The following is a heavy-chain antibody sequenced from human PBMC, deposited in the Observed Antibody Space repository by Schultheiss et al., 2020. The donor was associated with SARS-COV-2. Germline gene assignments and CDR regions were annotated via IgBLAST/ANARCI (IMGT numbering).Heavy chain of an antibody. J-gene: IGHJ6*02. CDR1: GGTFSSYA. CDR3: ARCPRRMGMDV. V-gene: IGHV1-18*01. Sequence: ASVKVSCKASGGTFSSYAISWVRQAPGQGLEWMGWISAYNGNTNYAQKLQGRVTMTTDTSTSTAYMELRSLRSDDTAVYYCARCPRRMGMDVWGQGTTVTVSS. D-gene: IGHD2-8*01. CDR2: ISAYNGNT.